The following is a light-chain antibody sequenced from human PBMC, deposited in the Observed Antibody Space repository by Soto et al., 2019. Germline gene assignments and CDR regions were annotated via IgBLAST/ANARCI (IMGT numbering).Light chain of an antibody. CDR2: EVS. CDR1: SSDVGGYNY. Sequence: QSALTQPPSASGSPGQSVTISCTGTSSDVGGYNYVSWYQQHPGKAPKLMIYEVSKRPSGVPDRFSGSKSGNTASLTVSGLQAEDEADYYCNSYAGSNQRVFGGGTKVTVL. V-gene: IGLV2-8*01. CDR3: NSYAGSNQRV. J-gene: IGLJ3*02.